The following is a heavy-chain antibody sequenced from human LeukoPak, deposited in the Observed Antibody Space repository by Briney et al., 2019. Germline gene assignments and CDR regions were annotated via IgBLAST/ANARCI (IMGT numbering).Heavy chain of an antibody. CDR1: GGSFSGYY. CDR3: ARQDYGDYVDYFDY. V-gene: IGHV4-34*01. CDR2: INHSGST. D-gene: IGHD4-17*01. Sequence: SETLSLTCAVYGGSFSGYYWSWIRQPQGKGLEWIGEINHSGSTNYNPSLKSRVTISVDTSKNQFSLKLSSVTAADTAVYYCARQDYGDYVDYFDYWGQGTLVTVSS. J-gene: IGHJ4*02.